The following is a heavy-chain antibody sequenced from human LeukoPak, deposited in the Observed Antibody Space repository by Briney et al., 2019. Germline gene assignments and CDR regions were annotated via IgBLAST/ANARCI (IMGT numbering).Heavy chain of an antibody. CDR3: AREVRYSYGPGWFDP. CDR2: ISSSSSYI. D-gene: IGHD5-18*01. CDR1: GFTFSSYS. Sequence: PGGSLRRSCAASGFTFSSYSMNWVRQAPGKGLEWVSSISSSSSYIYYADSVKGRFTISRDNAKNSLYLQMNSLRAEDTAVYYCAREVRYSYGPGWFDPWGQGTLVTVSS. J-gene: IGHJ5*02. V-gene: IGHV3-21*01.